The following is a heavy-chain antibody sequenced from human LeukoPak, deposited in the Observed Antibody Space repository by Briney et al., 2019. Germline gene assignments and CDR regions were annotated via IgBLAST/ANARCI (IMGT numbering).Heavy chain of an antibody. V-gene: IGHV1-18*01. J-gene: IGHJ4*02. CDR2: MSPYNGNT. Sequence: ASVTVSCKASGYSFSNYAITWVRQAPGQGLEWMGWMSPYNGNTNYAQHLQGRLTLTIDTPTTTAYMELTSLTSDDTAVYYCARILGGRGGYFAHWGQGTLVTVSS. CDR3: ARILGGRGGYFAH. CDR1: GYSFSNYA. D-gene: IGHD5-12*01.